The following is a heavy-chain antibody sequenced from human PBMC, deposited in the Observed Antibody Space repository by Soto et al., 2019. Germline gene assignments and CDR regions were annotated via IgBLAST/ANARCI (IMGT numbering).Heavy chain of an antibody. J-gene: IGHJ4*02. CDR2: ISGNGGT. V-gene: IGHV3-23*01. CDR3: AKEAPGSGWLSDY. CDR1: GFTFSIYA. D-gene: IGHD3-22*01. Sequence: GGSLRLSCAASGFTFSIYAMSWVRQVPGKGLEWVSTISGNGGTSYADFVRGRFTISRDNSKSTLYLQMNSLRVDDTAMYYCAKEAPGSGWLSDYWGQGPLVTVYS.